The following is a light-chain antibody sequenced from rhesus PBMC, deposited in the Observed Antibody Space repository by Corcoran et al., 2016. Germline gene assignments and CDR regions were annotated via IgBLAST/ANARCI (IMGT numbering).Light chain of an antibody. Sequence: DIVMTQTPLSLPVTPGEPASISFRSSQSLLHSNGNTYLDCYLQKPGQSPRLLSYKFTNRESGVPDRFSGSGSGTDLPRKISRLEPEDVGVYYCMHSTREPNVGGGTKVELK. CDR3: MHSTREPN. CDR2: KFT. CDR1: QSLLHSNGNTY. V-gene: IGKV2S2*01. J-gene: IGKJ4*01.